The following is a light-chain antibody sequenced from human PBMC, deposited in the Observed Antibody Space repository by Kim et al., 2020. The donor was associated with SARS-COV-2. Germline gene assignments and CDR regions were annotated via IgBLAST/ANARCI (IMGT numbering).Light chain of an antibody. J-gene: IGKJ3*01. CDR3: QQRSDWPLT. Sequence: LSPGERATLSCRASQSVRSSLAWYQQNPGQAPRLLILETSNRATGVPARFSGSGSGTDFTLTISSLEPEDFAVYYCQQRSDWPLTFGPGTKVDIK. CDR2: ETS. CDR1: QSVRSS. V-gene: IGKV3-11*01.